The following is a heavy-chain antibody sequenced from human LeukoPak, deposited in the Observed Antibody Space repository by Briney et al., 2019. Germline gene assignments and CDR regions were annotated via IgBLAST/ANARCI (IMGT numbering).Heavy chain of an antibody. V-gene: IGHV3-7*04. CDR3: ARGTIAAAGYYYFDY. CDR1: GFTFSSYW. D-gene: IGHD6-13*01. J-gene: IGHJ4*02. CDR2: IKQDGSEK. Sequence: TGGSLRLSCAASGFTFSSYWMSWVRQAPGKGLEWVANIKQDGSEKYYVDSVKGRFTISRDNAKNSLYLQMNSLRAEDTAVYYCARGTIAAAGYYYFDYWGQGTQVTVYS.